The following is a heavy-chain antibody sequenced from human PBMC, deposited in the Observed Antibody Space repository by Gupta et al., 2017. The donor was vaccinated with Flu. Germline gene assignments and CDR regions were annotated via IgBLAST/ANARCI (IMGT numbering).Heavy chain of an antibody. CDR3: VRAVGEQFAGDY. D-gene: IGHD1-26*01. V-gene: IGHV1-8*01. Sequence: QVQLVQSGAEVKKPGASVTVSCKTSGYSFSSYDIYWVRQAAGQGLEWMGWMIPKNGDTGYAQKFEGRVTMTRNTSINTAYMELSSLTSEDTALYYCVRAVGEQFAGDYWGQGTLVTVSP. J-gene: IGHJ4*02. CDR2: MIPKNGDT. CDR1: GYSFSSYD.